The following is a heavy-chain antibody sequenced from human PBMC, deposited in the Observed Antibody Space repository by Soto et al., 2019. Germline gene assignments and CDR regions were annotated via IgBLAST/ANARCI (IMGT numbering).Heavy chain of an antibody. V-gene: IGHV4-59*08. D-gene: IGHD4-17*01. CDR2: IYYSGST. CDR3: ARQATVILDY. CDR1: GGSISSYY. Sequence: SETLSVTWTVSGGSISSYYWSWIRQPPGKGLEWIGYIYYSGSTNYNPSLKSRVTISVDTSKKQFSLKLSSVTAADTAVYYCARQATVILDYWGQGTLVTVSS. J-gene: IGHJ4*02.